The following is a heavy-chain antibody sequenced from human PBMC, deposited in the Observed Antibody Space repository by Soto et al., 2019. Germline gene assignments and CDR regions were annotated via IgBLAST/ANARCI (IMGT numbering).Heavy chain of an antibody. Sequence: EVQLVESGGGLVEPGGSLRLSCASSGFIFRDYLLTWVRQVPGKGLEWVANINHDGREKCYMDSVTGRFTISRDNAKNSLNLQRNSLRADDTAVYYCARDPWDYWGQGTMVTVSS. J-gene: IGHJ4*02. CDR1: GFIFRDYL. CDR3: ARDPWDY. V-gene: IGHV3-7*01. CDR2: INHDGREK.